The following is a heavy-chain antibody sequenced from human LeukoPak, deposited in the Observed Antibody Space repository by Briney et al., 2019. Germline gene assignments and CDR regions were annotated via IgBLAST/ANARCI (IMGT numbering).Heavy chain of an antibody. D-gene: IGHD1-26*01. V-gene: IGHV3-21*04. CDR3: AKDDGGSYYIYYYYMDV. CDR1: GFTFSSYS. CDR2: ISSSSSYI. J-gene: IGHJ6*03. Sequence: GGSLRLSCAASGFTFSSYSMNWVRQAPGKGLEWVSSISSSSSYIYYADSVKGRFTISRDNSKNTLYLQMNSLRAEDTAVYYCAKDDGGSYYIYYYYMDVWGKGTTVTISS.